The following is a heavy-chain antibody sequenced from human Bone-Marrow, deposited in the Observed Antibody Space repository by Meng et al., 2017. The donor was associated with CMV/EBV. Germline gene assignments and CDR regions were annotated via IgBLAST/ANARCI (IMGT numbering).Heavy chain of an antibody. CDR3: ARDARGGQWLDMDY. D-gene: IGHD6-19*01. Sequence: SVKVSCKASGGTFSSYAISWVRQAPGQGLEWMGGIIPIFGTANYAQKFQGRVTITRNTSISTAYMELSSLRSEDTAVYYCARDARGGQWLDMDYWGQGTLVTVSS. CDR2: IIPIFGTA. CDR1: GGTFSSYA. J-gene: IGHJ4*02. V-gene: IGHV1-69*05.